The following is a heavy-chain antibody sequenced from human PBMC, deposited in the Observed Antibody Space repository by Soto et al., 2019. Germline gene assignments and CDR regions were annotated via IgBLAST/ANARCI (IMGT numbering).Heavy chain of an antibody. V-gene: IGHV4-4*02. Sequence: QVQLQESGPGLVKPSETLSLTCAVSGGSMTSSNWWSWVRQSPEKGLEWIGEIHHGGTTYSNPSLKSRVTMSVDKSKNQFSLKLSSVTAADTAVYYCAKHGGYYFDYWGQGALVIVSS. CDR1: GGSMTSSNW. CDR2: IHHGGTT. J-gene: IGHJ4*02. CDR3: AKHGGYYFDY. D-gene: IGHD4-17*01.